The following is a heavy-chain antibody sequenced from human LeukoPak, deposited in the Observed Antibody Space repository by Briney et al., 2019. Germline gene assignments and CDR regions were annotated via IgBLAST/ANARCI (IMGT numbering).Heavy chain of an antibody. CDR2: ISSSGVYI. CDR3: VGWLRSDY. J-gene: IGHJ4*02. V-gene: IGHV3-21*01. CDR1: GFTFSSYR. D-gene: IGHD5-12*01. Sequence: KPGGSLRLSCAASGFTFSSYRMNWVRQAPGKGLEWVSSISSSGVYIYYADSVKGRFTISRDNSKNTLYLQMNSLRAEDTAVYYCVGWLRSDYWGQGTLVTVSS.